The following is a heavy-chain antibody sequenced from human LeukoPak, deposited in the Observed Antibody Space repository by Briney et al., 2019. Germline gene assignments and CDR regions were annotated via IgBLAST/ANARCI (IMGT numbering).Heavy chain of an antibody. V-gene: IGHV1-8*03. CDR1: GYPFTTYD. J-gene: IGHJ4*02. D-gene: IGHD6-25*01. CDR3: ATGGIAAAPPEY. Sequence: ASVKVCCKASGYPFTTYDINWVRQATGQGLEWMGWMDPNNENTGFAQKFQGRVTITRNTSISTAYMELSSLTSEDTAVYYCATGGIAAAPPEYWGQGTLVTVSS. CDR2: MDPNNENT.